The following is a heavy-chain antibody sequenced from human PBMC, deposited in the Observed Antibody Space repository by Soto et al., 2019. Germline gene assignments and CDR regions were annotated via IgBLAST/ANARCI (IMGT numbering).Heavy chain of an antibody. V-gene: IGHV1-46*01. CDR3: AGLYHYDSSGYYDY. Sequence: ASVKVSCKASGDSFTTYYMHWVRQAPGQGLEWMGIINPSGGRTTYAQKFQGRVTMTRDTSTSTFHMELSSLTSEDTAVYYCAGLYHYDSSGYYDYWGQGTLVTVSS. CDR2: INPSGGRT. CDR1: GDSFTTYY. J-gene: IGHJ4*02. D-gene: IGHD3-22*01.